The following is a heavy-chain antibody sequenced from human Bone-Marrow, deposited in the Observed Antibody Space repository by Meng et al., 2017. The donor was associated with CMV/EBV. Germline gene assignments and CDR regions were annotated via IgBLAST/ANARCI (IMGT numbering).Heavy chain of an antibody. D-gene: IGHD4-17*01. V-gene: IGHV3-53*01. CDR3: ARDPDYGDYVGDWFDP. Sequence: GGSLRLSCAASGFTVSSNYMSWVRQAPGKGLEWVSVIYSGGSTYYADSVKGRFTISRDNSKNTLYLQMNSLRAEDTAVYYCARDPDYGDYVGDWFDPWGQGTLVTVSS. J-gene: IGHJ5*02. CDR2: IYSGGST. CDR1: GFTVSSNY.